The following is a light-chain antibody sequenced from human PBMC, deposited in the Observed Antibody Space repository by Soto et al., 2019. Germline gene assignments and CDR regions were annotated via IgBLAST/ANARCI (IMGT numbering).Light chain of an antibody. CDR2: GAS. V-gene: IGKV3-20*01. CDR3: HQYDSSPLT. Sequence: EIVLTQSPGTLSLSPGERATLSCRASQRVSRSYLAGYQQKPGQAPRLLIYGASSRATGIPDRFSGSGSGTDFTLTISRLEPEDFAVYYCHQYDSSPLTFGGGTKVEIK. J-gene: IGKJ4*01. CDR1: QRVSRSY.